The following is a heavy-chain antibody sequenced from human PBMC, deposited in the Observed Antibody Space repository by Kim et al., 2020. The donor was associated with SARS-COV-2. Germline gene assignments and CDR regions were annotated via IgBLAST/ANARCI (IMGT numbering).Heavy chain of an antibody. V-gene: IGHV6-1*01. CDR3: ARDPGWLDFDC. CDR1: GDSVSSNSVA. D-gene: IGHD6-19*01. Sequence: SQTLSLTCAISGDSVSSNSVAWNWLRQSPSRGLEWLGRAYYRSSWFYDYAISMKSRITINPDTTKNQFSLRLNSVTPEDTAVYYCARDPGWLDFDCWVQGSLVTVSS. CDR2: AYYRSSWFY. J-gene: IGHJ4*02.